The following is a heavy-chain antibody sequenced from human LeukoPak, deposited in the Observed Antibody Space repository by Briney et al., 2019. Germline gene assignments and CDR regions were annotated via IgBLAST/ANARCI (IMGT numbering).Heavy chain of an antibody. D-gene: IGHD3-22*01. CDR3: ARSYDSSGYFDY. V-gene: IGHV1-2*02. J-gene: IGHJ4*02. CDR1: GYTFTGYY. CDR2: INPNSGGT. Sequence: GASVKVSSKASGYTFTGYYMHWVRQAPGQGLEWMGWINPNSGGTNYAQKFQGRVTMTRDTSISTAYMELSRLRSDDTAVYYCARSYDSSGYFDYWGQGTLVTVSS.